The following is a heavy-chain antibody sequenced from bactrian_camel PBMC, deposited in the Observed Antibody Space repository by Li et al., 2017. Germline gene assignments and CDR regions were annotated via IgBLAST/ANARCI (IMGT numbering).Heavy chain of an antibody. CDR1: GFTSSRAY. CDR2: ISNSGGST. CDR3: AARNAGCSWARAIGERQLGSAANFGF. V-gene: IGHV3S40*01. J-gene: IGHJ6*01. Sequence: VQLVESGGGLVQPGDSLRVSCEVSGFTSSRAYMSWVRQAPGKGLKWISTISNSGGSTYYADAVKGRFTISKDKNTLTLQMTNLQPEDTAMYYCAARNAGCSWARAIGERQLGSAANFGFWGQGTQVTVS. D-gene: IGHD6*01.